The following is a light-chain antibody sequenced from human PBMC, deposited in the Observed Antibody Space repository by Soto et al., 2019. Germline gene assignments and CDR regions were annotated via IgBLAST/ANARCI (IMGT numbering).Light chain of an antibody. CDR1: QSVSSSY. CDR3: QQYGSSPRT. CDR2: GAS. Sequence: EIVMTQSPATLSVSPGERATLSCRASQSVSSSYLAWYQQKPGQAPSLLIYGASSRATGIPDRFSGSGSGTDFTLTISRLEPEDFAVYYCQQYGSSPRTFGQGTKWIS. J-gene: IGKJ1*01. V-gene: IGKV3-20*01.